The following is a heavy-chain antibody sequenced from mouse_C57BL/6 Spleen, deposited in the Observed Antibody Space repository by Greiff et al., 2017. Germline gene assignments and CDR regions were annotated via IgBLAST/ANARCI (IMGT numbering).Heavy chain of an antibody. CDR3: ASQAYYSNYVGLAY. V-gene: IGHV14-2*01. D-gene: IGHD2-5*01. CDR2: IDPEDGET. J-gene: IGHJ3*01. CDR1: GFNIKDYY. Sequence: VQLKESGAELVKPGASVKLSCTASGFNIKDYYMHWVKQRTEQGLEWIGRIDPEDGETKYAPKFQGKATLTADTSSNKAYLQLSSLTSADTAVYYCASQAYYSNYVGLAYGGQGTLVTVSA.